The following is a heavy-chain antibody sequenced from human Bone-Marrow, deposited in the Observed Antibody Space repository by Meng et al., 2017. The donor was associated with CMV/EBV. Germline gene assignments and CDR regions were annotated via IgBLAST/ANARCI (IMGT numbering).Heavy chain of an antibody. CDR3: ASLVATDY. Sequence: SLRLSCAASGFTFSSYGMNWVRQAPGKGLEWVSSISSSSSYIYYADSVKGRFTISRDNAKNSLYLQMNSLRAEDTAVYYCASLVATDYWGQGTLVTVSS. CDR1: GFTFSSYG. V-gene: IGHV3-21*01. J-gene: IGHJ4*02. D-gene: IGHD5-12*01. CDR2: ISSSSSYI.